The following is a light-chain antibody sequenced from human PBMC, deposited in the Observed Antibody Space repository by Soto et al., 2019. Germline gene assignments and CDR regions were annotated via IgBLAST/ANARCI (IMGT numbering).Light chain of an antibody. CDR2: VDD. V-gene: IGLV1-47*02. Sequence: VLTQPPSVSGTPGQRVTISCSGSNSNIGNNDVYWYRHLPGTAPRLLIYVDDQRPSGVPDRFSGSKSGTSASLAISGLRSDDEADYYCAAWDDSLSAFVFATGTKVTVL. J-gene: IGLJ1*01. CDR3: AAWDDSLSAFV. CDR1: NSNIGNND.